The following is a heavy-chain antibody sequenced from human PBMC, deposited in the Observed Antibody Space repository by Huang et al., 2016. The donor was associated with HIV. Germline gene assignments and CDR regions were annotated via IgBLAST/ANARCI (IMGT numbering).Heavy chain of an antibody. Sequence: QVQLQESGPGLVKPSQTLFLTCTVSGGSISSGGYYWSWIRQPPGKGLEWIGYIYYSGSTYHNPSLKSRVTISVDTSKNQFSLKLSSVTAADTAVYYCARDTDGGRTFDIWGQGTMVTVSS. CDR2: IYYSGST. CDR3: ARDTDGGRTFDI. D-gene: IGHD2-2*02. V-gene: IGHV4-30-4*08. J-gene: IGHJ3*02. CDR1: GGSISSGGYY.